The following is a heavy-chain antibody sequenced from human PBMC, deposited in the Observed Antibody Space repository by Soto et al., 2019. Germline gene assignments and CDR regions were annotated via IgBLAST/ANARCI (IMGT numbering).Heavy chain of an antibody. Sequence: QVQLQESGPGLVKPSQTLSLTCTVSGGSISSGGYYWSWIRQHPGKGLEWIGYIYYSGSTYYNPSLTSRVTISVDTSKNQFSLKLSSVTAADTAVYYCARLYSSGYYPGDFDYWGQGTLVTVSS. CDR3: ARLYSSGYYPGDFDY. CDR1: GGSISSGGYY. D-gene: IGHD3-22*01. J-gene: IGHJ4*02. V-gene: IGHV4-31*03. CDR2: IYYSGST.